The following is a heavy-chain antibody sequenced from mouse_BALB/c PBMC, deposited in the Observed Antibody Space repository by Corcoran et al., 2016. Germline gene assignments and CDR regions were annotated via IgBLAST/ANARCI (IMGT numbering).Heavy chain of an antibody. V-gene: IGHV9-3-1*01. CDR3: AREPYAMDY. CDR1: GYTFTNYG. J-gene: IGHJ4*01. CDR2: INSYTGEP. Sequence: QIQLVEYGPELKKPGETDKIHCKASGYTFTNYGMNWVKHAPGKGLKWMGCINSYTGEPTYADDFKVRFDFSVETSASTAYLQINNLKNEDTATYFCAREPYAMDYWGQGTSVTVSS.